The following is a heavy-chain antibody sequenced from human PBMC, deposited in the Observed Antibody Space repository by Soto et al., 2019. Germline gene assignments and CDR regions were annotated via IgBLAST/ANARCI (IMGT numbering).Heavy chain of an antibody. CDR3: ARVAIFGVVANYIYY. Sequence: ASVKVSCKASGYTFTSYYMHWVRQAPGQGLEWMGIINPSGGSTSYAQKFQGRVTMTRDTSTSTVYMELSSLRSEDTAVYYCARVAIFGVVANYIYYWCQRDLVTVSA. CDR1: GYTFTSYY. CDR2: INPSGGST. V-gene: IGHV1-46*03. D-gene: IGHD3-3*01. J-gene: IGHJ4*02.